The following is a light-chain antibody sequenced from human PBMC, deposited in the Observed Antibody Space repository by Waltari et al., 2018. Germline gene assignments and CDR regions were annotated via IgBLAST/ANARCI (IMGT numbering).Light chain of an antibody. J-gene: IGLJ2*01. CDR3: LVWHSTIDHQGV. CDR2: YDR. CDR1: KIGSKS. V-gene: IGLV3-21*04. Sequence: SYVVTQSPSVSVAPGETARLTCGGAKIGSKSAHWFQQRPGQAPVLVISYDRDRPPGIPERFSGSNSGNTATLTISWVEAEDEADYYCLVWHSTIDHQGVFGGGTKLTVL.